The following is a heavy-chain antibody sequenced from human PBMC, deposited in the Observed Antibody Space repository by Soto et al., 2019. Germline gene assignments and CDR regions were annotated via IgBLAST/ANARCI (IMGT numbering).Heavy chain of an antibody. CDR1: GFTISGYW. J-gene: IGHJ4*02. D-gene: IGHD2-15*01. V-gene: IGHV3-74*01. CDR2: INTDGSST. Sequence: EVQLVESGGGLVQPGGSLRLSCAASGFTISGYWMHWVRQAPGKGLVWVSRINTDGSSTSYADSVKGRFTTSRDNAKNTLYLQMNSLRAEDTAVYYCTRRLSVVGTSSFDYWGQGTLVTVSS. CDR3: TRRLSVVGTSSFDY.